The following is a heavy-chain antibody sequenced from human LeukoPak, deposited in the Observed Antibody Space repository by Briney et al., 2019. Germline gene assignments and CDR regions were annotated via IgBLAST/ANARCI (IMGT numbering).Heavy chain of an antibody. CDR1: GGSISSGDYY. CDR2: IYYSGST. J-gene: IGHJ5*02. Sequence: SQTLSLTCTVSGGSISSGDYYWSWIRQPPGKGLEWIGYIYYSGSTYYNPSLKSRVTISVDTSKNQFSLKLSSVTAADTAVYYCARDGHCSGGSCHSLGWFDPWGQGTLVTVSS. D-gene: IGHD2-15*01. CDR3: ARDGHCSGGSCHSLGWFDP. V-gene: IGHV4-30-4*01.